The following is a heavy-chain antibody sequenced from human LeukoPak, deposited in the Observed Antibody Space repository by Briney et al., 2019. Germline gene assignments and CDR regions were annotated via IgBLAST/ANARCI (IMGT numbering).Heavy chain of an antibody. CDR3: ALSSSAYYGGVFDF. D-gene: IGHD1-26*01. J-gene: IGHJ4*02. Sequence: GSLRLSCAASGFTISTYAMNWVRQAPGKGLEWIGYIYYSGSTNYNPSLKSRVTISVDTSKSQFSVNLSSVTAADTAVYYCALSSSAYYGGVFDFSGQGTLVTVSS. CDR2: IYYSGST. CDR1: GFTISTYA. V-gene: IGHV4-59*01.